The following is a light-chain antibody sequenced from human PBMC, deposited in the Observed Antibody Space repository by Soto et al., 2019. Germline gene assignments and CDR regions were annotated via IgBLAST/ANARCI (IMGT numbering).Light chain of an antibody. CDR3: QQYGSSSWT. CDR2: DAS. J-gene: IGKJ1*01. Sequence: EVVLTQSPVTLSLSPGERATLSCRASQSFRGLLAWYQQKPGQAPRLLIYDASSRATGIPDRFSGSGSGTDFTLTISRLEPEDFAVYYCQQYGSSSWTFGQGTKVEIK. CDR1: QSFRGL. V-gene: IGKV3-20*01.